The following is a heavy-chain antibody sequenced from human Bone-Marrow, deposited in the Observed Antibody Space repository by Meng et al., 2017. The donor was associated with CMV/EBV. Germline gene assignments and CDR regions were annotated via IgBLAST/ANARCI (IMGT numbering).Heavy chain of an antibody. D-gene: IGHD3-10*01. J-gene: IGHJ4*02. CDR1: GFTVSSNY. CDR3: AKGRFTMVRGVLDY. CDR2: IRYDGSNK. Sequence: GESLKISCAASGFTVSSNYMSWVRQAPGKGLEWVAFIRYDGSNKYYADSVKGRFTISRDNSKNTLYLQMNSLRAEDTAVYYCAKGRFTMVRGVLDYWGQGTLVTVSS. V-gene: IGHV3-30*02.